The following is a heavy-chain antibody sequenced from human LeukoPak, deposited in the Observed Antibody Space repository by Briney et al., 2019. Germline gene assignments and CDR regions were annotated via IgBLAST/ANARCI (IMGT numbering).Heavy chain of an antibody. Sequence: PGGSLRLSCAASGFTFSSYSMNWVRQAPGKGPEWVSSISSSSSYIYYADSVKGRFTISRDNAKNSLYLQMNSLRAEDTAVYYCARDRGYSGSYHGLDYWGQGTLVTVSS. CDR2: ISSSSSYI. J-gene: IGHJ4*02. D-gene: IGHD1-26*01. CDR1: GFTFSSYS. CDR3: ARDRGYSGSYHGLDY. V-gene: IGHV3-21*01.